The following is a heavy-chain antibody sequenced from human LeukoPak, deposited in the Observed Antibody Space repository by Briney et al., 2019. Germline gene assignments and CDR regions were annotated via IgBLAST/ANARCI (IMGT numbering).Heavy chain of an antibody. CDR3: ARVAASGSYHFDY. D-gene: IGHD1-26*01. Sequence: SETLSLSCTVSGGSISSYYWSWIRQPPGKGLEWIGYIYYSGSTNYNPSLKSRVTISVDTSKNQFSLKLSSVTAADTAVYYCARVAASGSYHFDYWGQGTLVTVSS. V-gene: IGHV4-59*01. CDR1: GGSISSYY. J-gene: IGHJ4*02. CDR2: IYYSGST.